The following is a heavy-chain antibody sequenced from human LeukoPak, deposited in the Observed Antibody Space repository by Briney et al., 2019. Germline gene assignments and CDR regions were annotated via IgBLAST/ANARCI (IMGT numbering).Heavy chain of an antibody. CDR1: GGSISSGGYY. V-gene: IGHV4-31*03. D-gene: IGHD5-18*01. CDR2: IYYSGST. Sequence: NASETLSLTCTVSGGSISSGGYYWSWIRQHPGKGLEWIGYIYYSGSTYYNPSLKSRVTISVDTSKNQFSLKLSSVTAADTAVYYCARVGYSYGNDYWGQGTLVTVSS. CDR3: ARVGYSYGNDY. J-gene: IGHJ4*02.